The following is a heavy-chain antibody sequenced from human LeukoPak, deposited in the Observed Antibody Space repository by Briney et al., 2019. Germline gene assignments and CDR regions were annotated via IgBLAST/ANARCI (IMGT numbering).Heavy chain of an antibody. CDR3: ARDPSPYDSSGYYWYYFDY. J-gene: IGHJ4*02. V-gene: IGHV3-30-3*01. CDR1: GFTFSSYA. D-gene: IGHD3-22*01. Sequence: SLRLSCAASGFTFSSYAMHWVRQAPGKGLEWVAVISYDGSNKYYADSVKGRFTISRDNSKNTLYLQMNSLRAEDTAVYYCARDPSPYDSSGYYWYYFDYWGQGTLVTVSS. CDR2: ISYDGSNK.